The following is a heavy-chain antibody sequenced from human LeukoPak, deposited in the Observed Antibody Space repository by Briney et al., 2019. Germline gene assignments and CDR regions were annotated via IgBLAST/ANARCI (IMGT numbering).Heavy chain of an antibody. J-gene: IGHJ4*02. CDR2: INHSGST. Sequence: TPSETLSLTCAVYGGSFSGYYWSWIRQPPGKGLEWIGEINHSGSTNYNPSLKSRVTISVDTSKNQFSLKLSSVTAADTAVYYCVRGQTIVGATGDFWGQGTLVTVSS. V-gene: IGHV4-34*01. CDR1: GGSFSGYY. D-gene: IGHD1-26*01. CDR3: VRGQTIVGATGDF.